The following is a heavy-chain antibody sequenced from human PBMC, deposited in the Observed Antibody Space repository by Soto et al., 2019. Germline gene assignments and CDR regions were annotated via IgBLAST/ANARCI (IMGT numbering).Heavy chain of an antibody. CDR2: INPYNGHT. CDR1: GGTFSSYA. Sequence: QVQLVQSGAEVKKPGSSVKVSCKASGGTFSSYAISWVRQAPGQGLEWMGGINPYNGHTNHAQEFQDRVTMTIDTPTTTAYMELRGLRSDDTAVYYCARARRWVLTGYWEFDYWGQGTLVTVSS. D-gene: IGHD3-9*01. CDR3: ARARRWVLTGYWEFDY. V-gene: IGHV1-18*01. J-gene: IGHJ4*02.